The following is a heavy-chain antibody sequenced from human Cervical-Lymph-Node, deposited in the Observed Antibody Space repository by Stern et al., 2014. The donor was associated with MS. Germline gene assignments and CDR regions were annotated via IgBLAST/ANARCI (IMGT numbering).Heavy chain of an antibody. D-gene: IGHD2-2*01. Sequence: EVQLVESGAEVKKPGESLKISCKGSGYSFTSYWIGWVRQMPGKGLEWMGIINPGVSDTRYSPSFQGQVTISADKSISTAYLQWSSLKASDTAMYYCARRHCSSRRCGWFDPWGQGTLVTVSS. J-gene: IGHJ5*02. CDR1: GYSFTSYW. V-gene: IGHV5-51*01. CDR3: ARRHCSSRRCGWFDP. CDR2: INPGVSDT.